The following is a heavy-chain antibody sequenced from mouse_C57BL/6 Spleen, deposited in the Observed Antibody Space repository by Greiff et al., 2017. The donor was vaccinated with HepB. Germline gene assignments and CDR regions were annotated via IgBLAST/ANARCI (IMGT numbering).Heavy chain of an antibody. CDR3: ARLYGSSYDWYFDV. V-gene: IGHV1-64*01. CDR1: GYTFTSYW. D-gene: IGHD1-1*01. Sequence: VQLQQPGAELVKPGASVKLSCKASGYTFTSYWMHWVKQRPGQGLEWIGMIHPNSGSTNYNEKFKSKATLTVDKSSSTAYMQLSSLTSEDSAVYYCARLYGSSYDWYFDVWGTGTTVTVSS. CDR2: IHPNSGST. J-gene: IGHJ1*03.